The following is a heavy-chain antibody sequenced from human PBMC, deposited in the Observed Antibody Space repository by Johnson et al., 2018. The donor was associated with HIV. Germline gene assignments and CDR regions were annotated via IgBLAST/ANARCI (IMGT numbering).Heavy chain of an antibody. Sequence: QVQLVESGGGVVQPGGSLRLSCSASAFTFSNFGMHWVRQAPGKGLAWVAFIRYAGSNKFSTDSVKGRFTISRDNSKNTLYLQMNSLRAEDTAVYYCATSGPGQAFDIWGQGTMVTVSS. V-gene: IGHV3-30*02. CDR2: IRYAGSNK. CDR1: AFTFSNFG. J-gene: IGHJ3*02. D-gene: IGHD5-12*01. CDR3: ATSGPGQAFDI.